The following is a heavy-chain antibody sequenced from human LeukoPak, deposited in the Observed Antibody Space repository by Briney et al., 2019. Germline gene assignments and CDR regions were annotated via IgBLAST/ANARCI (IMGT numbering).Heavy chain of an antibody. CDR2: ISSSSSYI. D-gene: IGHD3-10*01. V-gene: IGHV3-21*01. Sequence: GGSLRLSCAASGLTFSSYSMNWVRQAPGKGLEWVSSISSSSSYIYYADSVKGRFTISRDNAKNSLYLQMNSLRAEDTAVYYCAKGEGRYYYYYMDVWGKGTTVTVSS. J-gene: IGHJ6*03. CDR3: AKGEGRYYYYYMDV. CDR1: GLTFSSYS.